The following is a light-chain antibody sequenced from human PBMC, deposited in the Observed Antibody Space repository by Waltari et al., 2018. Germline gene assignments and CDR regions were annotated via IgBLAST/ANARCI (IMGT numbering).Light chain of an antibody. CDR1: SDDVGAYNY. V-gene: IGLV2-14*01. Sequence: QSALTQPASVSGSPGQSITISCTGTSDDVGAYNYVSWYQQHPGLAPKLIILEVNNRPLGISRRFPGSKSGNTASLTISGLQADDESHYYCTSYRSSSTPVVFGGGTKLTVL. CDR3: TSYRSSSTPVV. CDR2: EVN. J-gene: IGLJ2*01.